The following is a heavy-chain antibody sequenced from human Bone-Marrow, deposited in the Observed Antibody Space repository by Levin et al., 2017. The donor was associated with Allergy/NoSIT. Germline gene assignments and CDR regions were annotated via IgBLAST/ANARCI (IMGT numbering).Heavy chain of an antibody. V-gene: IGHV4-61*01. Sequence: GSLRLSCAVSGGSFSSGSYYWSWIRQPPGKGLEWIGYIYYTGSSYYNPSLKSRVIMSVDTSQNQFFLILNSVTAADPAVYFCVSVRYTYCASDSWGQGTMITVSA. CDR1: GGSFSSGSYY. J-gene: IGHJ4*02. D-gene: IGHD2-2*02. CDR2: IYYTGSS. CDR3: VSVRYTYCASDS.